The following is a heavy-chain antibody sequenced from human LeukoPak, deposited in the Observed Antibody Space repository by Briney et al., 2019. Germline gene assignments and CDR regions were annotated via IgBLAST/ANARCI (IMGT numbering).Heavy chain of an antibody. J-gene: IGHJ4*02. CDR1: GGSFSGYY. CDR2: INHSGST. CDR3: ARGSWRASLSRRSGYDPVGFDY. V-gene: IGHV4-34*01. Sequence: SETLSLTCAVYGGSFSGYYWSWIRQPPGKGLEWIGEINHSGSTNYNPFLKSRVTISVDTSKNQFSLKLSSVTAADTAVYYCARGSWRASLSRRSGYDPVGFDYWGQGTLVTVSS. D-gene: IGHD5-12*01.